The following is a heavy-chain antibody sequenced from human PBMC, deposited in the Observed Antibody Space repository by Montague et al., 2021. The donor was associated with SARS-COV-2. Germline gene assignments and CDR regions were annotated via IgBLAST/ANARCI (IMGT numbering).Heavy chain of an antibody. D-gene: IGHD6-19*01. Sequence: SETLSLTCTVSGGSISPYYWNWIRQPPGRGLEWIGYIYYTGGTKYNPSLKSRVSMSVDTSKNQFSLRLTSVGAADTAVYYCARIAMAATSDSWGQGALVTVSS. V-gene: IGHV4-59*13. CDR1: GGSISPYY. CDR2: IYYTGGT. J-gene: IGHJ4*02. CDR3: ARIAMAATSDS.